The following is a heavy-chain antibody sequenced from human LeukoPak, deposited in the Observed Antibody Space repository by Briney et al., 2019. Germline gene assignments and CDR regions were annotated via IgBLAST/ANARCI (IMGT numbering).Heavy chain of an antibody. V-gene: IGHV3-7*01. Sequence: PGGSLRLSCAASGFTFSNYWMTWVRQAPGKGLEWVANIKQDGSQNFYVDSVKGRFTISRDNAKSSLYLQMNSLRAEDTSVYYCARQGTDDSTAYRAIGYWGQGTLVTVSS. CDR2: IKQDGSQN. CDR3: ARQGTDDSTAYRAIGY. CDR1: GFTFSNYW. J-gene: IGHJ4*02. D-gene: IGHD3-22*01.